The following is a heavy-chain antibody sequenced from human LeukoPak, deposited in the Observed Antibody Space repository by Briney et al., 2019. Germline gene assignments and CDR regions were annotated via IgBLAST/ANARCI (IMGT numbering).Heavy chain of an antibody. CDR2: ISSLSRTI. D-gene: IGHD7-27*01. V-gene: IGHV3-48*01. J-gene: IGHJ4*02. CDR3: ARPRNWGSREGFDY. Sequence: GGSLRLSCAASGFTFSSYNMNWVRQAPGKGLEWVSYISSLSRTIYYADSVKGRFTISRDNAKSSPYLQMNSLRAEDTAVYYCARPRNWGSREGFDYWGQGTLVTVSS. CDR1: GFTFSSYN.